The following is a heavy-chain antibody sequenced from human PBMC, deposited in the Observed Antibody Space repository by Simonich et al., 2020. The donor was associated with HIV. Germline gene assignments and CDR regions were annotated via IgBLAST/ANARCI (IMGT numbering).Heavy chain of an antibody. J-gene: IGHJ4*02. D-gene: IGHD2-2*01. CDR3: ARDGRKGSSTSFSDY. V-gene: IGHV3-21*01. CDR1: GFTFSSYN. Sequence: EVQLVESGGGLVKPGGSLRLSCAASGFTFSSYNRNWVRQAPGKGLEWVSSISSSSSYIYYADSVKGRFTISRDNAKNSLYLQMNSLRAEDTAVYYCARDGRKGSSTSFSDYWGQGTLVTVSS. CDR2: ISSSSSYI.